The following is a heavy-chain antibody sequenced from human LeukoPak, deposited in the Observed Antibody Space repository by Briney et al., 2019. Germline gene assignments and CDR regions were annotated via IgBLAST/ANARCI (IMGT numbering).Heavy chain of an antibody. Sequence: SETLSLTCTVSGGPISSGSYYWSWIRQPAGKGLEWIGRIYTSGSTNYNPSLKSRVTISVDTSKNQFSLKLSSVTAADTAVYYCARDRPPPYTIFGVPGGFDPWGQGTLVTVSS. CDR1: GGPISSGSYY. CDR2: IYTSGST. D-gene: IGHD3-3*01. J-gene: IGHJ5*02. CDR3: ARDRPPPYTIFGVPGGFDP. V-gene: IGHV4-61*02.